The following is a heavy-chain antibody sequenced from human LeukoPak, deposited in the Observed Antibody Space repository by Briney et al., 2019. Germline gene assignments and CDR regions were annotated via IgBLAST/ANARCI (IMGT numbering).Heavy chain of an antibody. Sequence: ASVKVSCKASGGTFSSYAISWVRQAPGQGLEWMGGIIPIFGTANYAQKFQGRVTITTDESTSTAYMELSSLRSDDTAVYYCASYYVWGSYRLDYWGQGTLVTVTS. CDR2: IIPIFGTA. J-gene: IGHJ4*02. CDR3: ASYYVWGSYRLDY. D-gene: IGHD3-16*02. V-gene: IGHV1-69*05. CDR1: GGTFSSYA.